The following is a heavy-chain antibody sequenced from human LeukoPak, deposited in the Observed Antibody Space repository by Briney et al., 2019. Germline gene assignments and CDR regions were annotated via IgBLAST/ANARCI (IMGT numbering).Heavy chain of an antibody. CDR1: GFTFDDYG. V-gene: IGHV3-48*03. CDR3: AKEGYSSGWFENYYYYYYMDV. D-gene: IGHD6-19*01. CDR2: ISSSGSTI. Sequence: GGSLRLSCAASGFTFDDYGMSWVRQAPGKGLEWVSYISSSGSTIYYADSVKGRFTISRDNAKNSLYLQMNSLRAEDTAVYYCAKEGYSSGWFENYYYYYYMDVWGKGTTVTVSS. J-gene: IGHJ6*03.